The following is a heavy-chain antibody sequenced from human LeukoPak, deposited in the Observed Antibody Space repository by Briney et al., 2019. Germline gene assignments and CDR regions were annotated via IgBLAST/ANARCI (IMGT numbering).Heavy chain of an antibody. Sequence: PGGSLRLSCAASGFTFSSYEMNWVRQTPGKGLEWVSDINWNGDSTGYADSVKGRFTISRDNAKNSLYLQMNSLRAEDTALYYCARTIVTTDNYYYMDVWGKGTTVTVSS. V-gene: IGHV3-20*04. CDR1: GFTFSSYE. CDR2: INWNGDST. CDR3: ARTIVTTDNYYYMDV. J-gene: IGHJ6*03. D-gene: IGHD4-11*01.